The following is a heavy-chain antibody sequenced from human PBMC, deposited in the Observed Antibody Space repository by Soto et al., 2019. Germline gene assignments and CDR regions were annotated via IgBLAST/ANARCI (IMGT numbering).Heavy chain of an antibody. D-gene: IGHD3-16*02. CDR2: IWYDGSNK. V-gene: IGHV3-33*01. CDR3: ARGDDYFWGSYRYTWFDP. CDR1: GFIFSSYG. J-gene: IGHJ5*02. Sequence: QVQLVESGGGVVQPGRSLRLSCAASGFIFSSYGMHWVRQAPGKGLEWVAFIWYDGSNKYYADSVKGRFTISRDNSKNTLYLQMNSLRAEDTAVYYCARGDDYFWGSYRYTWFDPWGQGTLVTVSS.